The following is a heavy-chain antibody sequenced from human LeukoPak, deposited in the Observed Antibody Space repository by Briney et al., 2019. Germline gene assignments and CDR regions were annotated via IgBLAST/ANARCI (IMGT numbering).Heavy chain of an antibody. J-gene: IGHJ3*02. CDR1: GFTFDDYA. D-gene: IGHD2-21*01. CDR3: AREVWTSNAFDI. CDR2: ISWNSGSI. Sequence: PGRSLRLSCAASGFTFDDYAMHWVRQAPGKGLEWVSGISWNSGSIGYADSVKGRFTISRDNVKNSLYLQMNSLRAEDAAVYYCAREVWTSNAFDIWGQGTMVTVSS. V-gene: IGHV3-9*01.